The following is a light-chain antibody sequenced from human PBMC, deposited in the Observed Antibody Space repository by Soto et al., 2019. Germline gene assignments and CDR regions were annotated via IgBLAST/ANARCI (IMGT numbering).Light chain of an antibody. CDR3: SSYTSSSTVV. J-gene: IGLJ2*01. V-gene: IGLV2-14*03. CDR2: DVS. Sequence: QSVLTQPASVSGSPGQSITISCTGTSSDVGGFNFVSWYQHHPDKAPKLMIYDVSNRPSGVSNRFSGSKSGNTASLTISGLQPEDEADYYCSSYTSSSTVVLGGGTKVTVL. CDR1: SSDVGGFNF.